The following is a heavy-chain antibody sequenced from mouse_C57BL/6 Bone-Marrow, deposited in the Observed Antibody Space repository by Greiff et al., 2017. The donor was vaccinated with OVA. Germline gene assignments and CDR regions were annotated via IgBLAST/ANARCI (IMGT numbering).Heavy chain of an antibody. V-gene: IGHV1-55*01. CDR2: IYPGSGST. J-gene: IGHJ2*01. Sequence: VQLQQSGPELVKPGASVKLSCKASGYTFTSYDINWVKQRPGQGLEWIGDIYPGSGSTNYNEKFKSKATLTVDTSSSTAYMQLSSLTSEDSAVYYCARGTTVVGDYWGQGTTLTVSS. CDR1: GYTFTSYD. D-gene: IGHD1-1*01. CDR3: ARGTTVVGDY.